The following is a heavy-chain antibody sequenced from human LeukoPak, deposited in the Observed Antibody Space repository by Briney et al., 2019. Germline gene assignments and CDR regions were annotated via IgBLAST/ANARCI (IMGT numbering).Heavy chain of an antibody. J-gene: IGHJ4*02. D-gene: IGHD4-23*01. CDR1: GYSFTSYW. CDR2: IYPGDSDT. Sequence: GESLKISCKGSGYSFTSYWIGWVRQMPGKGLEGMGIIYPGDSDTRYSPSFQGQVTISADKSISTAYLQWSSLKASATAMYYCARLLLDGPWGSGPYGGNSNTRFDYWGQGTLVTVSS. CDR3: ARLLLDGPWGSGPYGGNSNTRFDY. V-gene: IGHV5-51*01.